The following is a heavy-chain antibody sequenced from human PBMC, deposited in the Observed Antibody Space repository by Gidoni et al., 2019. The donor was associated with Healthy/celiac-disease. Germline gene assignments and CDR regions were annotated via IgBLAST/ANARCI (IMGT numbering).Heavy chain of an antibody. CDR1: GFTFSSYS. CDR2: ISSSSSYI. D-gene: IGHD4-4*01. V-gene: IGHV3-21*01. CDR3: ARVLLTTVTPAYYGMDV. Sequence: EVQLVESGGGLVKPGGSLRLSCPASGFTFSSYSMNWVRQAQGKGLEWVSSISSSSSYIYYADSVKGRFTISRDNAKNSLYLQMNSLRAEDTAVYYCARVLLTTVTPAYYGMDVWGQGTTVTVSS. J-gene: IGHJ6*02.